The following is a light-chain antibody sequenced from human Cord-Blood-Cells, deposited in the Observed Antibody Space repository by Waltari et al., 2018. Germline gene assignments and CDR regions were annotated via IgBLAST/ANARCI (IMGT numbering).Light chain of an antibody. CDR1: QSISSY. Sequence: VGDRVTITCRASQSISSYLNWYQQKPGKAPKLLIYAASSLQSGVPSRFSGSGSGTDFTLTISSLQPEDFATYYCQQSYSTPRTFGQGTKLEIK. CDR3: QQSYSTPRT. V-gene: IGKV1-39*01. CDR2: AAS. J-gene: IGKJ2*01.